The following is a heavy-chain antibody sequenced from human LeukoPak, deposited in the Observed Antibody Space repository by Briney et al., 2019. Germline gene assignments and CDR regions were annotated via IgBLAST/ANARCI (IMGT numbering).Heavy chain of an antibody. Sequence: SVKVSCKASGGTFSIYAISWVRQAPGQGLEWMGRIIPILGIANYAQKFQGRVTITADKSTSTAYMELSSLRSEDTAVYYCARVAAQIVSPWGQGTLVTVSS. CDR2: IIPILGIA. CDR3: ARVAAQIVSP. D-gene: IGHD2/OR15-2a*01. J-gene: IGHJ5*02. CDR1: GGTFSIYA. V-gene: IGHV1-69*04.